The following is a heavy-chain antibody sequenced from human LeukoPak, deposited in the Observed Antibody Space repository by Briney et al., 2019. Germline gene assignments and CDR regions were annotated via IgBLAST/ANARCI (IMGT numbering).Heavy chain of an antibody. Sequence: KPSETLSLTCSVSGASISSGGFYWTCIRQHPGKGLECIGFIRYGGATNYSPSLNSRVIMSLDTSKNQFSLKLSSVTGADTATYYCASSPDDSSGCIDYWGQGTLVTVSS. CDR2: IRYGGAT. CDR1: GASISSGGFY. CDR3: ASSPDDSSGCIDY. V-gene: IGHV4-31*03. D-gene: IGHD3-22*01. J-gene: IGHJ4*02.